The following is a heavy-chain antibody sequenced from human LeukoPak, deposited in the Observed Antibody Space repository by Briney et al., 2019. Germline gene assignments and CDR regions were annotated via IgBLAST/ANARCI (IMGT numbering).Heavy chain of an antibody. V-gene: IGHV3-11*04. CDR3: ARRAVAGLYYFDY. Sequence: PGGSLRLSCAASGFTFSDYYMSWIRRAPGKGLEWVSYISSSGSTIYYADSVKGRFTISRDNAKNSLYLQMNSLRAEDTAVYYCARRAVAGLYYFDYWGQGTLVTVSS. CDR2: ISSSGSTI. J-gene: IGHJ4*02. CDR1: GFTFSDYY. D-gene: IGHD6-19*01.